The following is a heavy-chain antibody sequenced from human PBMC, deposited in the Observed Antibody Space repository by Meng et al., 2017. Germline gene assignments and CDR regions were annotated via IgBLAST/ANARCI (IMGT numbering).Heavy chain of an antibody. CDR1: GYSISSGYY. Sequence: SETLSLTCTVSGYSISSGYYWGWIRQPPGKGLEWIGSIYHSGSTYYNPSLKSRVTISVDTPKNQFSLTLSSVTAADTAVYYCARNDCSSTSCYAYYYYGMDVWGQGTTVTVSS. CDR3: ARNDCSSTSCYAYYYYGMDV. V-gene: IGHV4-38-2*02. J-gene: IGHJ6*02. D-gene: IGHD2-2*01. CDR2: IYHSGST.